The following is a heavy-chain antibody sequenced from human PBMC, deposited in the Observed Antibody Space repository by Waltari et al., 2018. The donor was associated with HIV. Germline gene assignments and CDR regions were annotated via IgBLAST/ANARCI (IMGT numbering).Heavy chain of an antibody. V-gene: IGHV4-34*01. Sequence: QVQLQQWGAGLLKPSETLSLTCAVYGGSFSGYYWSWIRHPPGKGLEWIGEINHSGSTNYNPSLKSRVTISVDTANNQFALKRSSVTAADTAVYYCARGGGYYGSGKSDYYGMDVWGQGTTVTVSS. CDR3: ARGGGYYGSGKSDYYGMDV. CDR2: INHSGST. CDR1: GGSFSGYY. J-gene: IGHJ6*02. D-gene: IGHD3-10*01.